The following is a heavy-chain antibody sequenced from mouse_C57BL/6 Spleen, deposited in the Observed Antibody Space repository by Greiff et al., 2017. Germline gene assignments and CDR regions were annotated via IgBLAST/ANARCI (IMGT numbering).Heavy chain of an antibody. D-gene: IGHD3-2*02. J-gene: IGHJ4*01. CDR3: ARQDSSGYRAMDY. Sequence: QVQLQQSGPELVKPGASVKISCKASGYAFSSSWMNWVKQRPGKGFEWIGRIYPGDGDTNYNGKFKGKATLTADKSSSTAYMQLSSLTSEDSAVYFCARQDSSGYRAMDYWGQGTSVTVSS. CDR2: IYPGDGDT. V-gene: IGHV1-82*01. CDR1: GYAFSSSW.